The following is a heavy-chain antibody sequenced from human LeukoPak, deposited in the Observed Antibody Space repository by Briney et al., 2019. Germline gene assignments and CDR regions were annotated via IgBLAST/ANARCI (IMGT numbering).Heavy chain of an antibody. CDR3: AKTADSGSYYYYYYYMDV. V-gene: IGHV3-30*02. CDR1: GFTFSSYG. Sequence: GGSLRLSCAASGFTFSSYGMHWVRQAPGKGLEWVAFIRYDGSNKYYADSVKGRFTISRDNSKNTPYLQMNSLRAEDTAVYYCAKTADSGSYYYYYYYMDVWGKGTTVTVSS. J-gene: IGHJ6*03. D-gene: IGHD1-26*01. CDR2: IRYDGSNK.